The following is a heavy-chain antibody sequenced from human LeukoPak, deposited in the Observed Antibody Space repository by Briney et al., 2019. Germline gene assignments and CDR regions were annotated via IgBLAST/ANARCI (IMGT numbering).Heavy chain of an antibody. Sequence: ASVKVSCKASGYTFTGCYMHWVRQAPGQGLEWMGWINPNSGGTNYAQKFQGRVTMTRDTSISTAYMELSRLRSDDTAVYYCARGKGYSGYDRYYFDYWGQGTLVTVSS. CDR2: INPNSGGT. J-gene: IGHJ4*02. CDR3: ARGKGYSGYDRYYFDY. V-gene: IGHV1-2*02. CDR1: GYTFTGCY. D-gene: IGHD5-12*01.